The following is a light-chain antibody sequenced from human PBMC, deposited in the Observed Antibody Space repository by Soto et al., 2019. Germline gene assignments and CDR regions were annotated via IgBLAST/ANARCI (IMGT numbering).Light chain of an antibody. CDR2: AS. CDR1: QSVSDSY. Sequence: EIVLTQSPGTLSLSPGERATLSCRASQSVSDSYLAWYQQKPGQAPRLLIYASSRATGIPDRFSGSGSGTDFALTIRRLEPEYFAGYYCQHDGTSALFGPGTKVDIK. V-gene: IGKV3-20*01. J-gene: IGKJ3*01. CDR3: QHDGTSAL.